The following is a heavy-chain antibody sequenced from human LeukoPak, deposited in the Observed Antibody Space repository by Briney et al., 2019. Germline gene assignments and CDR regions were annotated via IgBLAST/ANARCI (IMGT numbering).Heavy chain of an antibody. Sequence: GGSLRLSCAASGFTFSSYAMSWVRQAPGKGLEWVSAISGSGGSTYYADSVKGRFTISRDNSKNTLYLQMNSLRAEDTAVYYCAKPYYYDSSGYLPEYFQHWGQGTLVTVPS. J-gene: IGHJ1*01. V-gene: IGHV3-23*01. D-gene: IGHD3-22*01. CDR1: GFTFSSYA. CDR2: ISGSGGST. CDR3: AKPYYYDSSGYLPEYFQH.